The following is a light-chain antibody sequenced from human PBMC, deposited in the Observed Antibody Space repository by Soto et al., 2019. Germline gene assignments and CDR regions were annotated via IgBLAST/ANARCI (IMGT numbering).Light chain of an antibody. V-gene: IGKV3-15*01. J-gene: IGKJ5*01. Sequence: EIVMTQSPATLSVSPGERATLSCRASQSVSSNLAWYQQKPGQAPRLLIYGASTRAPGIPARFSGSGSGTEFTLTISGLQSEDFAVYYCQQYTNCITFGRRTRLEIK. CDR1: QSVSSN. CDR3: QQYTNCIT. CDR2: GAS.